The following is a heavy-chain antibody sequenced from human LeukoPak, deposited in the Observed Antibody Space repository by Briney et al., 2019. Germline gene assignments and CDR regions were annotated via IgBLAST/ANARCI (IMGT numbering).Heavy chain of an antibody. V-gene: IGHV1-69*06. CDR3: TGSNVGSGWLPFDY. CDR1: GGTFSSYA. CDR2: IIPIFGTA. D-gene: IGHD6-19*01. Sequence: ASVKVSCKASGGTFSSYAISWVRQAPGQGLEWMGGIIPIFGTANYAQKFQGRVTITADTSASTAYMELSSLRSEDMAIYYCTGSNVGSGWLPFDYWGQGTLVTVSS. J-gene: IGHJ4*02.